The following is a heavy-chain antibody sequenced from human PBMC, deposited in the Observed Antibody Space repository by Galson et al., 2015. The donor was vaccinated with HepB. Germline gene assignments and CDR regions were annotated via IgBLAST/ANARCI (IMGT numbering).Heavy chain of an antibody. J-gene: IGHJ3*02. CDR2: IYNTGST. CDR3: ARATRGISQSLGDDAFDI. Sequence: SLRLSCAASGFTVSSNYMSWVRQAPGMGLEWVSVIYNTGSTYYADSVKGRFTISRDNSKNTLYLQMNSLRVEDTAVYYCARATRGISQSLGDDAFDIWGQGTMVTVSS. D-gene: IGHD3-10*01. CDR1: GFTVSSNY. V-gene: IGHV3-53*01.